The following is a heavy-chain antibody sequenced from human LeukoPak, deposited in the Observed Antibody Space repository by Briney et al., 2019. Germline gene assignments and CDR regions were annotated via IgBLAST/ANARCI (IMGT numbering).Heavy chain of an antibody. CDR1: GGSISSGGYS. Sequence: SETLSLTCAVSGGSISSGGYSWSWIRQPPGKGLEWIGYIYHSGSTYYNPSLKSRVTISVDRSKNQFSPKLSSVTAANTAVYYCARAPSPPYYYDSSGYYYSRDYYGVDVWGQGTTVTVSS. CDR2: IYHSGST. CDR3: ARAPSPPYYYDSSGYYYSRDYYGVDV. D-gene: IGHD3-22*01. V-gene: IGHV4-30-2*01. J-gene: IGHJ6*02.